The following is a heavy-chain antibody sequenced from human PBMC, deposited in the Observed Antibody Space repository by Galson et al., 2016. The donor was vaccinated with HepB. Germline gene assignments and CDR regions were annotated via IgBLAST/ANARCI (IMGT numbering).Heavy chain of an antibody. Sequence: SVKVSCKAFGYTFTSYYMHWVRQAPGQGLEWMGLFNPSGNNTSYAQKFQGRVTMTRDTSTSTFYMELSSLRSEDTAVFYCARGDTSGWYAWGQGTLVTVSS. V-gene: IGHV1-46*01. J-gene: IGHJ4*02. D-gene: IGHD6-19*01. CDR2: FNPSGNNT. CDR3: ARGDTSGWYA. CDR1: GYTFTSYY.